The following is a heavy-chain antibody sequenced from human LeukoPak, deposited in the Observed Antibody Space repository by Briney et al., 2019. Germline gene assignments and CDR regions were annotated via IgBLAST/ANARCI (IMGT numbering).Heavy chain of an antibody. CDR1: GASFNTYY. D-gene: IGHD2-8*01. CDR3: ARGPVALPNDRLSLFFDF. J-gene: IGHJ5*01. V-gene: IGHV4-34*01. Sequence: PSETLSLTCAVYGASFNTYYWTWIRQSPDKGLEWIGEVKHDGDTNVNPSLRSRVVMSVDASKNQFSLKMTSVTAADTAIYFCARGPVALPNDRLSLFFDFWGQGPLVTVSS. CDR2: VKHDGDT.